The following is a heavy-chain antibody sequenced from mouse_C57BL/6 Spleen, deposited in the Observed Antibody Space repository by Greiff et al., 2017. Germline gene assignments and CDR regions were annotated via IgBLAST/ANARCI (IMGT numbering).Heavy chain of an antibody. D-gene: IGHD4-1*01. Sequence: VHLVESGAELVKPGASVKISCKASGYAFSSYWMNWVKQRPGKGLEWIGQIYPGDGDTNYNGKFKGKATLTADKSSSTAYMQLSSLTSEDSAVYFCARRDWDGAMDYWGQGTSVTVSS. CDR2: IYPGDGDT. V-gene: IGHV1-80*01. J-gene: IGHJ4*01. CDR1: GYAFSSYW. CDR3: ARRDWDGAMDY.